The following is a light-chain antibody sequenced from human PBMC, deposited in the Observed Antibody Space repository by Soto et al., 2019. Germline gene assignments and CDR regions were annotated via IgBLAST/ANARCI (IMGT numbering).Light chain of an antibody. V-gene: IGKV1-5*03. Sequence: DIQMTQSPSTLSASVGDRVTITCRASQSISSWLAWYQQKPGKAPKLLISKASSLESGVPSRFSGSVSGTEFTLTISSLQHDDFATYYCHQYNSYWTFGQGTKVDI. CDR2: KAS. J-gene: IGKJ1*01. CDR3: HQYNSYWT. CDR1: QSISSW.